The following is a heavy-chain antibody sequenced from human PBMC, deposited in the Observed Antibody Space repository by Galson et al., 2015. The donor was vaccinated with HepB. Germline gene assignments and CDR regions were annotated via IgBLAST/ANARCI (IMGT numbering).Heavy chain of an antibody. Sequence: SVKVSCKASGYTFTSYGLSWVRQAPGRGLEWMGWISAYNANTNYAQRLQGRVTMTTDTSTSTAYMELRSLRSDDTAVYYCARDRPSYYYDTSGYYQHDYWGQGTLVTVSS. CDR3: ARDRPSYYYDTSGYYQHDY. J-gene: IGHJ4*02. CDR2: ISAYNANT. CDR1: GYTFTSYG. D-gene: IGHD3-22*01. V-gene: IGHV1-18*01.